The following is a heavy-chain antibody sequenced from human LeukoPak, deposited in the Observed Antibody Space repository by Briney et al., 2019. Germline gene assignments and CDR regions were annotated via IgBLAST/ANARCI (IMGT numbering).Heavy chain of an antibody. D-gene: IGHD2-2*02. J-gene: IGHJ6*03. V-gene: IGHV4-4*07. CDR1: GGSISSYY. CDR2: IYTSGST. CDR3: ARAGYCSSTSCYRTPIYYYYYMDV. Sequence: SETLSLTCTVSGGSISSYYWSWIRQPAGKGLEWIGRIYTSGSTNYNPSLKSRVTMSVDTSKNQFSLKLSSVTAADTAVYYCARAGYCSSTSCYRTPIYYYYYMDVWGKGTTVTVSS.